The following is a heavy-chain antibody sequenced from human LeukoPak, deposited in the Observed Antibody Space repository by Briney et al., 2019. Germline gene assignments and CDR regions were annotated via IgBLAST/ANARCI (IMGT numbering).Heavy chain of an antibody. CDR3: AKVRDSSQYYFDY. J-gene: IGHJ4*02. Sequence: GGSLRLSCAASEFSVGSNYMTWVRQAPGKGLEWVSAISGSGGSTYYADSVKGRFTISRDNSKNTLYLQMNSLRAEDTAVYYCAKVRDSSQYYFDYWGQGTLVTVSS. CDR1: EFSVGSNY. CDR2: ISGSGGST. D-gene: IGHD5-18*01. V-gene: IGHV3-23*01.